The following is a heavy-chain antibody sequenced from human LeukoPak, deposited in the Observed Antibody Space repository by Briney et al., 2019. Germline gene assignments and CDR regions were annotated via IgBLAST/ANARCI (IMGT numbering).Heavy chain of an antibody. D-gene: IGHD1-26*01. V-gene: IGHV4-59*01. Sequence: TSETLSLTCTVSGGSISSYYWSWIRQPPGKGLEWIGYIYYSGSTNYNPSLKSRVTISVDTSKNQFSLKLSSVTAADTAVYYCARDRGGSYYGYYYYYMDVWGKGTTVTISS. CDR1: GGSISSYY. J-gene: IGHJ6*03. CDR2: IYYSGST. CDR3: ARDRGGSYYGYYYYYMDV.